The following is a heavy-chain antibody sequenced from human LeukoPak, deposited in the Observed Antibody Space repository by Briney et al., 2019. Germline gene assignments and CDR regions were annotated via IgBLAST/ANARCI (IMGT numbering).Heavy chain of an antibody. J-gene: IGHJ4*02. CDR2: INHSGST. CDR1: GGSFSGYY. CDR3: ARHLRSGSYSFFDY. D-gene: IGHD1-26*01. Sequence: PSETLSLTCAVYGGSFSGYYWSWIRQPPGKGLEWIGEINHSGSTNYNPSLKSRVTISVDTSKNQFSLKLSSVTAADTAVYYCARHLRSGSYSFFDYWGQGTLVSVSS. V-gene: IGHV4-34*01.